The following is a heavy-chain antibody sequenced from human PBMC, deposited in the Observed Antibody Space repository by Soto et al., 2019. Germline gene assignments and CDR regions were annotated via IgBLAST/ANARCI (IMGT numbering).Heavy chain of an antibody. V-gene: IGHV3-66*01. CDR3: ARDVYYDKEGIDYFDY. D-gene: IGHD3-22*01. CDR2: IYSGGST. J-gene: IGHJ4*02. Sequence: GGSLRLSCAASGFTVSSNYMSWVRQAPGKGLEWVSVIYSGGSTYYADSVKGRFTISRDNSKNTLYLQMNSLRAEDTAVYYCARDVYYDKEGIDYFDYWGQGTLVTVSS. CDR1: GFTVSSNY.